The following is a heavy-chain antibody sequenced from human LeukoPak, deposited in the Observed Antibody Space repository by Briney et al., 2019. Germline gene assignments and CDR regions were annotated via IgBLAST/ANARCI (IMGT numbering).Heavy chain of an antibody. CDR1: GYTFTSYG. CDR3: ARLALGFWSGYMELYYYYMDV. D-gene: IGHD3-3*01. J-gene: IGHJ6*03. CDR2: ISAYNGNT. Sequence: GASVKVSCKASGYTFTSYGISWVRQAPGQGLEWMGWISAYNGNTNYAQKLQGRVTMTTDTSTSTAYMELRSLRSDDTAVYYCARLALGFWSGYMELYYYYMDVWGKGTTVTVSS. V-gene: IGHV1-18*01.